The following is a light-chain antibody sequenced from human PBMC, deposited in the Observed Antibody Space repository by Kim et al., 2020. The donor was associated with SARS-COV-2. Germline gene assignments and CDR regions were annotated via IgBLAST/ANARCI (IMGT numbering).Light chain of an antibody. J-gene: IGLJ2*01. CDR1: SGDVGGYNH. V-gene: IGLV2-11*01. Sequence: QSALTQPRSVSGSPRQSVTISCTGTSGDVGGYNHVSWYQQHPGKAPKLMIHDVSERPSGVPDRFSGSKSGNTASLTISGLQAEDEADYYCCSYAGGYYHVLFGGGTKLTVL. CDR2: DVS. CDR3: CSYAGGYYHVL.